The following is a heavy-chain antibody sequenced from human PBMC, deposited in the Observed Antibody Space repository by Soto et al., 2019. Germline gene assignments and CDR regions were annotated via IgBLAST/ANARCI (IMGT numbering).Heavy chain of an antibody. Sequence: QVQLVQSGAEVKKPGTSVKISCKTSGDTFTTYYLQWVRQAPGRGLEWMGIINPDNGSTNYAQKLRGRVTMTRDTSTSTVYMDLTSLRSEYTAVYFCARGLGVGSGLRLQHWGQGTLVTVSS. CDR1: GDTFTTYY. J-gene: IGHJ1*01. V-gene: IGHV1-46*04. D-gene: IGHD6-19*01. CDR2: INPDNGST. CDR3: ARGLGVGSGLRLQH.